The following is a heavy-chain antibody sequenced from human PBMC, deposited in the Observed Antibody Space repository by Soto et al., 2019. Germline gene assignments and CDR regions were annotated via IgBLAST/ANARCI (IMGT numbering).Heavy chain of an antibody. CDR2: ISGSGGST. J-gene: IGHJ6*02. D-gene: IGHD4-17*01. V-gene: IGHV3-23*01. CDR1: GFTFSSYA. Sequence: PGGSLRLSCAASGFTFSSYAMSWVRQAPGKGLEWVSAISGSGGSTYYADSVKGRFTISRDNSKNTLYLQMNSLRAEDTAVYYCAKNGNSNYYYGMDVWGQGTTVTVSS. CDR3: AKNGNSNYYYGMDV.